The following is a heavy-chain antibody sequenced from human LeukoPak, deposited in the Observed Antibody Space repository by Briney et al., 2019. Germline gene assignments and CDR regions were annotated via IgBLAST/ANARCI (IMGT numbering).Heavy chain of an antibody. D-gene: IGHD5-24*01. CDR1: GGSINRNSYF. J-gene: IGHJ4*02. CDR2: IYTPGSS. CDR3: ARGYENGDNYESFEY. Sequence: SETLSLTCTVAGGSINRNSYFWSWIRQPAGKGLEWVGRIYTPGSSNYNPSLKSRVTMSLDASKKQFSLTLTSMTAADTAVYFCARGYENGDNYESFEYWGQGILVTVSS. V-gene: IGHV4-61*02.